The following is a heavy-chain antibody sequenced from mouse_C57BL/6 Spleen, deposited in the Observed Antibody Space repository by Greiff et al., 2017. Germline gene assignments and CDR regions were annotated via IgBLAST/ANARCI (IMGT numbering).Heavy chain of an antibody. CDR2: IDPSDSYT. J-gene: IGHJ4*01. D-gene: IGHD3-2*02. CDR1: GYTFTSYW. CDR3: AREHAAQATGAMDY. V-gene: IGHV1-50*01. Sequence: VQLQQSGAELVKPGASVKLSCKASGYTFTSYWMQWVKQRPGQGLEWIGEIDPSDSYTNYNQKFKGKATLTVDTSSSTASMKLSSLTSEDAAVDYCAREHAAQATGAMDYWGQGTSVTVSS.